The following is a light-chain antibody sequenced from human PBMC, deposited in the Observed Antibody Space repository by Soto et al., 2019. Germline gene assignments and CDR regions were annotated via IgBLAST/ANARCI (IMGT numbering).Light chain of an antibody. CDR1: QGTSSA. V-gene: IGKV1D-13*01. CDR3: QQFSNYLLT. Sequence: AIQLTQSPSSLSASVGDRVTITCRASQGTSSALAWYQQKPGKAPELLIYDASSLKSGVPSRFSGSGSGTDXTXXISSXXXXXXXXXYCQQFSNYLLTFGGGTKVEIK. CDR2: DAS. J-gene: IGKJ4*01.